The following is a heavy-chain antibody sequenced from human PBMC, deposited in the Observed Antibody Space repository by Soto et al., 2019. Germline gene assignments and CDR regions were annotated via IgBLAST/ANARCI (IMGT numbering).Heavy chain of an antibody. V-gene: IGHV3-30*03. J-gene: IGHJ4*02. Sequence: GGSLRLSCAASGSTFSSYGMHWVRQAPGKGLEWVAVISYDGSNRYYGDSVKGRFTISRDNSKNTLYLQMNSLRAEDTAVYYCASTWSGYYYFDSWGQGTLVTVSS. D-gene: IGHD3-3*01. CDR1: GSTFSSYG. CDR2: ISYDGSNR. CDR3: ASTWSGYYYFDS.